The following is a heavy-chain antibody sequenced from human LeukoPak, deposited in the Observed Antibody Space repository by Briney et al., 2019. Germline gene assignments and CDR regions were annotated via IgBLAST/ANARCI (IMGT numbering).Heavy chain of an antibody. V-gene: IGHV4-38-2*02. Sequence: PSETLSLTCTVSGYSISSGYYWGWIRQPPGKGLEWIGSIYHSGSTYYNPSLKSRVTISVDTSKNQFSLKLSSVTAADTAVYYCARVARERGYSYGYYVDYWGQGTLVTVSS. D-gene: IGHD5-18*01. CDR2: IYHSGST. J-gene: IGHJ4*02. CDR3: ARVARERGYSYGYYVDY. CDR1: GYSISSGYY.